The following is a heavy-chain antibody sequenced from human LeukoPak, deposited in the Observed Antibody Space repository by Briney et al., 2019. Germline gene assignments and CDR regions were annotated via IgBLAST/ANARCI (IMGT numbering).Heavy chain of an antibody. V-gene: IGHV3-7*03. CDR3: AKATVTSCSGAFCYPFDS. D-gene: IGHD2-15*01. J-gene: IGHJ4*02. Sequence: PGGSLRLSCSASGFTFSSYWMSWVRQTTGKGLECVAKIREDGNEKFYVDSVKGRFTISRDNAKNTLYLQMNSLRAEDTAVYYCAKATVTSCSGAFCYPFDSWGQGTLVTVSS. CDR2: IREDGNEK. CDR1: GFTFSSYW.